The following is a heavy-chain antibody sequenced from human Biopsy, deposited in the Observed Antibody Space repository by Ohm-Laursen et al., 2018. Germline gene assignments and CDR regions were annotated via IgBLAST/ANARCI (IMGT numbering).Heavy chain of an antibody. CDR1: GYTFTSYD. Sequence: SVKVSCKASGYTFTSYDINWVRQAPGQGLEWVGRIVPILGHLNYAQRFQGRVSITADKSTTYVYMELSRLTSGDTAVYYCAADADGYYTEFDYWGPGTLVTVSS. D-gene: IGHD3-3*01. V-gene: IGHV1-69*04. J-gene: IGHJ4*02. CDR3: AADADGYYTEFDY. CDR2: IVPILGHL.